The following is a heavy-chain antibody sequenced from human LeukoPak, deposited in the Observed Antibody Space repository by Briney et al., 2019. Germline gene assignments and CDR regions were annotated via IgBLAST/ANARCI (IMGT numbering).Heavy chain of an antibody. V-gene: IGHV4-59*08. J-gene: IGHJ5*02. CDR3: ARHAIYSGGYSFWFDP. Sequence: PSETLSLTCTVSGGSISGYYWSWIRQPPGKGLEWIAYVYNSEYTNYNPSLKNRASISVDTSKNLCSLRLTSVTAADTAVYYCARHAIYSGGYSFWFDPWGLGTLVTVPS. CDR1: GGSISGYY. CDR2: VYNSEYT. D-gene: IGHD1-26*01.